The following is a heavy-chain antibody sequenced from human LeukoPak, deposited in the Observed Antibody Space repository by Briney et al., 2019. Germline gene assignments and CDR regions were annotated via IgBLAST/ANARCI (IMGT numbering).Heavy chain of an antibody. J-gene: IGHJ4*02. Sequence: GGSLRLSCAASGFTFSSYAMNWVRQAPGKGLEWVSAISGSGAGTYYADSVKGRFTISRDNSKNTLYLQMNSLRAEDTVVYYCAKEVSRVTTFYFDYWGQGTLVTVSS. V-gene: IGHV3-23*01. CDR2: ISGSGAGT. CDR3: AKEVSRVTTFYFDY. D-gene: IGHD4-17*01. CDR1: GFTFSSYA.